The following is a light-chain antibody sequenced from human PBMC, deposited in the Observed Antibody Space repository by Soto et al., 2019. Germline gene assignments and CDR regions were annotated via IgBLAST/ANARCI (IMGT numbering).Light chain of an antibody. Sequence: QSALAQPASVSGSPGQSITISCTGTTNDIGLYNYVSWYQQRPGKAPKLIIYVVSSRPSRISNRFSASKSGNTASLTISGLQAEDEADYYCASYARGSTLVVFGGGTQLTVL. CDR1: TNDIGLYNY. CDR2: VVS. J-gene: IGLJ2*01. CDR3: ASYARGSTLVV. V-gene: IGLV2-14*01.